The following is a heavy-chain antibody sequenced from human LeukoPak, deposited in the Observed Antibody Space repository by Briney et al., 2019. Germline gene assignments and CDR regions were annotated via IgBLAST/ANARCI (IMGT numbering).Heavy chain of an antibody. J-gene: IGHJ3*02. CDR1: GGTFSSYA. Sequence: GASVKVSCKASGGTFSSYAISWVRQAPGQGLEWMGGIIPIFGTANYAQKFQGRVTITADESTSTAYMELSSLRSEDTAVYYCAYLPDIVVVPAAMGKLIDAFDIWSLDTMVNVNS. CDR3: AYLPDIVVVPAAMGKLIDAFDI. CDR2: IIPIFGTA. D-gene: IGHD2-2*01. V-gene: IGHV1-69*01.